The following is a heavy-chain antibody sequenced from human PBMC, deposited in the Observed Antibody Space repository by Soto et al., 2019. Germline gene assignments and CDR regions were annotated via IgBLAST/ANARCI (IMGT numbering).Heavy chain of an antibody. CDR1: GGSISSGSYY. J-gene: IGHJ4*02. V-gene: IGHV4-31*03. Sequence: SETLSLTCTFSGGSISSGSYYWTWIRQHPGKGLEWIGHIYSTESTNYNPSLKSRLTISVDMSASQFSLKLSSVTVADTAVYYCARSDSSTKTRYYFDRWGQGTLVTVSS. CDR2: IYSTEST. CDR3: ARSDSSTKTRYYFDR. D-gene: IGHD3-22*01.